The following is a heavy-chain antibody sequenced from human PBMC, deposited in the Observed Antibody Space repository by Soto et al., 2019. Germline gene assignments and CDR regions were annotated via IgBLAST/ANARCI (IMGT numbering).Heavy chain of an antibody. V-gene: IGHV4-31*03. CDR3: ASTEDFFDY. Sequence: PSETLSLTCTVSGGSISSGGYYWSWIRQHPGKGLEWIGYIFYSGSTDYNPSLKSRVNISVDTSKNQFSLKLSSVTAADTAVYYCASTEDFFDYWGQGTLVTVSS. CDR1: GGSISSGGYY. CDR2: IFYSGST. J-gene: IGHJ4*02.